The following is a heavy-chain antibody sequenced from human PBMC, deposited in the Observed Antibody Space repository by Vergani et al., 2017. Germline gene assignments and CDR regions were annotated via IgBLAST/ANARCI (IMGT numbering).Heavy chain of an antibody. CDR1: GFSLSNARMG. Sequence: QVTLKESGPVLVKPTETLTLTCTVSGFSLSNARMGVSWIRQPPGKALEWLAHIFSNDEKSFSTSLKSRLTISKDTSKSQVVLTMTNMDPVDTATYYCARTSGRTITCHSKACWFDSWGQGILVTVSS. D-gene: IGHD3-10*01. V-gene: IGHV2-26*01. J-gene: IGHJ5*01. CDR2: IFSNDEK. CDR3: ARTSGRTITCHSKACWFDS.